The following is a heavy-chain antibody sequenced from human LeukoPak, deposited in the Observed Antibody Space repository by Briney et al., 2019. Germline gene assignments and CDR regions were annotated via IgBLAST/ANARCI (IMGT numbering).Heavy chain of an antibody. CDR3: ARSKMLLREGFDY. D-gene: IGHD3-16*01. J-gene: IGHJ4*02. CDR2: IKYNGYT. Sequence: SETLSLTCTVSGGSINNDYWSWLRQPPGKGLEWLGYIKYNGYTNYNPSLKSRVTMSIDASKKQFSLKLSSVTAADTAVYYCARSKMLLREGFDYWGQGTLVTVSS. CDR1: GGSINNDY. V-gene: IGHV4-59*01.